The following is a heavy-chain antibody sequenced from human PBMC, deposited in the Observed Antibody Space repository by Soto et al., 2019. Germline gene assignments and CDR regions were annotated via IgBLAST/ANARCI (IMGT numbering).Heavy chain of an antibody. J-gene: IGHJ4*02. V-gene: IGHV3-23*01. Sequence: EVQLLESGGGLVQPGGSLRLSCAASGFTFSSHAMGWVRQAPGKGLEWVAGISGSGDSTYYADSVKGRNTTSRDNSKNTLHLQMNSLRAEDTAVYYCAKLRQWVDYFDYWGQGTLVTVSS. D-gene: IGHD6-19*01. CDR3: AKLRQWVDYFDY. CDR2: ISGSGDST. CDR1: GFTFSSHA.